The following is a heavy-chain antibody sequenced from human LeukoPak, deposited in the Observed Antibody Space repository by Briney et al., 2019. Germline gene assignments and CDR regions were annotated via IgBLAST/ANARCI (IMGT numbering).Heavy chain of an antibody. CDR1: GFTLSSYS. Sequence: PGGSLRLSCAASGFTLSSYSMNWVRQAPGKGLEWVSSISSGGNYIYYADSLKGRFTISRDDAKNSLFLQLSSLRAADTAVYYCARSSGYYSPHHYYFDYWGQGTLVTVSS. V-gene: IGHV3-21*01. CDR2: ISSGGNYI. J-gene: IGHJ4*02. D-gene: IGHD3-22*01. CDR3: ARSSGYYSPHHYYFDY.